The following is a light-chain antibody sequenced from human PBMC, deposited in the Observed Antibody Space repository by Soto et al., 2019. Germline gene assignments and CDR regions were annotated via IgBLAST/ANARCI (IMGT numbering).Light chain of an antibody. V-gene: IGKV3-15*01. CDR1: QSVGSN. J-gene: IGKJ3*01. Sequence: EIVMTQSPATLSVSPGERATLSCRASQSVGSNLAWYQQKPGQAPRLLIYGASTRANGIPARFSGTGSGTEFTLTISSLQSDDFALYYCQQYTKWPRFGPGTTVDIK. CDR2: GAS. CDR3: QQYTKWPR.